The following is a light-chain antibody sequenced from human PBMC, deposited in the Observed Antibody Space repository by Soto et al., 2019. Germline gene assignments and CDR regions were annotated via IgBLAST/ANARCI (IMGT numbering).Light chain of an antibody. V-gene: IGKV1-39*01. Sequence: DIQMSQSPSSLSASVGDRVTITCRASQSISSYLNWYQQKPGKPPKLLNYAASSLQSGVPSRFSGSGSGTDFTLTISNLQPEDFATYYCQQSYSTPRTFGQGTKVEIK. J-gene: IGKJ1*01. CDR1: QSISSY. CDR2: AAS. CDR3: QQSYSTPRT.